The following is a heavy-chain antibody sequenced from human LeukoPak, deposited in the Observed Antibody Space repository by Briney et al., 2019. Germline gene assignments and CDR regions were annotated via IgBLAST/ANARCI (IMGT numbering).Heavy chain of an antibody. CDR1: GGSFGGYY. Sequence: SETLSLTCAVYGGSFGGYYWSWIRQPPGKGLEWIGEINHSGSTNYNPSLKSRVTISVDTSKNQFSLKLSSVTAADTAVYYCARPTTTGDDYWGQGTLVTVSS. CDR2: INHSGST. V-gene: IGHV4-34*01. D-gene: IGHD4-11*01. CDR3: ARPTTTGDDY. J-gene: IGHJ4*02.